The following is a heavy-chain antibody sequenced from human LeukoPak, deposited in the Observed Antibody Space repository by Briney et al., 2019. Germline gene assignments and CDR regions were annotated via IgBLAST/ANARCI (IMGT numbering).Heavy chain of an antibody. CDR3: ASILTKYYGMDV. CDR2: INHSGST. V-gene: IGHV4-34*01. D-gene: IGHD1-1*01. CDR1: GGSFSGQY. Sequence: SGTLSLTCAVYGGSFSGQYWRWIRQPPGKGLEGVGEINHSGSTNYNPSLKSRVTIAVDTSKNQFSLKLSSVTAADTAVYYCASILTKYYGMDVWGKGTTVTVSS. J-gene: IGHJ6*04.